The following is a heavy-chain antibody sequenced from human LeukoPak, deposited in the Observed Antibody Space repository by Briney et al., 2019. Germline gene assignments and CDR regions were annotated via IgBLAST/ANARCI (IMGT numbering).Heavy chain of an antibody. V-gene: IGHV1-2*02. CDR2: INPNSGGT. CDR1: GYTFTGYH. Sequence: ASVKVSCKASGYTFTGYHMHWVRQAPGQGLEWMGWINPNSGGTNYAQKFQGRVTMTRDTSISTAYMELSRLRSDDTAVYYCARDEEDSSGYIDYWGQGTLVTVSS. J-gene: IGHJ4*02. CDR3: ARDEEDSSGYIDY. D-gene: IGHD3-22*01.